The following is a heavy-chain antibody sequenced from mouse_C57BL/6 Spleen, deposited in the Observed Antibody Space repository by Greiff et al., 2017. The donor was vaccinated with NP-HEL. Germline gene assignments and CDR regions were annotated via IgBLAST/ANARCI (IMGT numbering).Heavy chain of an antibody. Sequence: VQLQESGAELVRPGASVTLSCKASGYTFTDYEMHWVKQTPVHGLEWIGAIDPETGGTAYNQKFKGKAILTADKSSSTAYMELRSLTSEDSAVYYCTRKDYDSHYYAMDYWGQGTSVTVSS. V-gene: IGHV1-15*01. CDR1: GYTFTDYE. CDR2: IDPETGGT. D-gene: IGHD2-4*01. CDR3: TRKDYDSHYYAMDY. J-gene: IGHJ4*01.